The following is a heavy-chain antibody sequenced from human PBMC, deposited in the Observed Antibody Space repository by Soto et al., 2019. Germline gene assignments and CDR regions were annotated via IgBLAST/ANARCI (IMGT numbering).Heavy chain of an antibody. CDR1: GFTFSTYD. Sequence: EVQLVESGGGLVKPGGSLRLSCAASGFTFSTYDMNWVRQAPGKGLEWVASISRTGDYIYYAESVKGRFTISRDDADYSLHLQMSSLRVEDTAVYYCAREYFAYWGQGTLVTVSP. J-gene: IGHJ4*02. V-gene: IGHV3-21*01. CDR2: ISRTGDYI. CDR3: AREYFAY.